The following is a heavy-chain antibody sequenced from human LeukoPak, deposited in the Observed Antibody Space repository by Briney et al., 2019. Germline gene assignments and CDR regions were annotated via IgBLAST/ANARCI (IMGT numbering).Heavy chain of an antibody. CDR3: VRGIDTTGYFNY. CDR1: GYTFSTYS. D-gene: IGHD3-22*01. Sequence: ASVKVSCKASGYTFSTYSMNWVRQAPGQGLEWMGWINNNTGSPTYAQGLTGRFVFSLDTSVSTAFLQINSLKAEDTALYYCVRGIDTTGYFNYWGQRTPVTASP. J-gene: IGHJ4*02. CDR2: INNNTGSP. V-gene: IGHV7-4-1*02.